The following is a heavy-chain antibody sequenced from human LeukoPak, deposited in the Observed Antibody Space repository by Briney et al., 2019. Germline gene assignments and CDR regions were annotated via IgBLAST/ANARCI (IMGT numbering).Heavy chain of an antibody. Sequence: PGGSLRLSCAASGFTFSSYGMHWVRQAPGKGLEWVANIKQDGSEEYHVDSVKGRFTISRDNAENALYLQMNSLRAEDTAVYYCARQVTVAATAVFYWGQGTLVTVSS. CDR1: GFTFSSYG. CDR3: ARQVTVAATAVFY. CDR2: IKQDGSEE. V-gene: IGHV3-7*01. D-gene: IGHD6-19*01. J-gene: IGHJ4*02.